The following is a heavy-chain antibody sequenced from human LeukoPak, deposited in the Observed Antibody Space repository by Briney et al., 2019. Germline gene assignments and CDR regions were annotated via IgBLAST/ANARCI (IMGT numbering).Heavy chain of an antibody. D-gene: IGHD3-10*01. CDR3: ARERGSGSYHPFDP. CDR1: GFTFSSYW. J-gene: IGHJ5*02. V-gene: IGHV3-7*01. CDR2: IKHDGTEK. Sequence: GGSLRLSCVASGFTFSSYWMSWVRQTPGKGLEWVANIKHDGTEKNYVDSVKGRFTITRDNAKNSLYLQMNSLRADDTAVYYCARERGSGSYHPFDPWGQGTLATVSS.